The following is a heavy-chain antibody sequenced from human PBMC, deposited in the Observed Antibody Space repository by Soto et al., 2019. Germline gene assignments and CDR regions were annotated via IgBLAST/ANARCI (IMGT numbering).Heavy chain of an antibody. D-gene: IGHD3-22*01. CDR1: GYTFTSTW. J-gene: IGHJ4*02. Sequence: GASVKVSCKASGYTFTSTWMHWVRQAPGQGLEWMGRIIPMFDTANYAQKFQGRVTITVDESTSTAYMELRSLRSEDTAMFYCARDKSYDTSGYYNQFDSWGQGTLVTVSS. CDR3: ARDKSYDTSGYYNQFDS. CDR2: IIPMFDTA. V-gene: IGHV1-69*13.